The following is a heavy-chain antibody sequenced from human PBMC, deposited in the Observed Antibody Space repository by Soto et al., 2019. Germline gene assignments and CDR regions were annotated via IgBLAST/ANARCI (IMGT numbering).Heavy chain of an antibody. CDR3: AQSAGESYQQYDY. CDR1: GFTFSSYA. D-gene: IGHD1-26*01. Sequence: QVQLVESGGGVVQPGRSLRLSCAASGFTFSSYAMHWVRQAPGTGLEWVAVISYDGRDKYYPDSVKGRFTISRHNSKISMYLQMNSLRAEDSAVYSCAQSAGESYQQYDYWGQGTLDTFST. J-gene: IGHJ4*02. V-gene: IGHV3-30*04. CDR2: ISYDGRDK.